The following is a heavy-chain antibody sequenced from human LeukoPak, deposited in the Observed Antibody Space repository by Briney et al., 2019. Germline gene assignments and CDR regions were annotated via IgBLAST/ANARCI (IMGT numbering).Heavy chain of an antibody. V-gene: IGHV3-23*01. CDR2: VTDSGGDT. CDR3: AKDGAQPGFFFDS. Sequence: GGSLRLSCVGSGFTFTDYALSWVRQAPGKGLEWVSAVTDSGGDTLYADSVGGRFTIYRDNLRNILYLQMHDLRVDDTAVYFCAKDGAQPGFFFDSWGQGALVTVSS. D-gene: IGHD1-26*01. CDR1: GFTFTDYA. J-gene: IGHJ4*02.